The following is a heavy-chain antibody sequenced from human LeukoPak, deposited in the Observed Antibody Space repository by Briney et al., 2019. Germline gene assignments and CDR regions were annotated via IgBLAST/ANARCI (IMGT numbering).Heavy chain of an antibody. CDR2: ISSSRSYI. Sequence: GGSLRLSCAASGFTFSSYSMNWVRQAPGKGLGWVSSISSSRSYIYYADSVKGRFTISRDNAKNSLYLQMNSLRAEDTAVYYCARGGGYQPFDYWGQGTLVTVSS. J-gene: IGHJ4*02. CDR3: ARGGGYQPFDY. CDR1: GFTFSSYS. D-gene: IGHD2-2*01. V-gene: IGHV3-21*01.